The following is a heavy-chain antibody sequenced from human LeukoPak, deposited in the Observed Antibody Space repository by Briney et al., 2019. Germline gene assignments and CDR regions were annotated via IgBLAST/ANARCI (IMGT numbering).Heavy chain of an antibody. CDR1: GYSISSGYY. CDR2: IYHSGST. CDR3: AREGYSYGYYFDY. V-gene: IGHV4-38-2*02. J-gene: IGHJ4*02. Sequence: SETLSLTCTVSGYSISSGYYWGWIRQPPGKGLEWIGSIYHSGSTYYNPSLKSRVTISVDTSKNQISLKLSSVTAADTAVYYCAREGYSYGYYFDYWGQGTLVTVSS. D-gene: IGHD5-18*01.